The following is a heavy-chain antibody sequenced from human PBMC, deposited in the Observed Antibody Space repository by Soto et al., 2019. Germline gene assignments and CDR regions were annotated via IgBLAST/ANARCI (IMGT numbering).Heavy chain of an antibody. CDR2: IHYTETT. Sequence: QVQLQESGPGLVKPSETLSLTCTVSGGSISGSSYYWGWIRQPPGKGLEWIGSIHYTETTYYNPSLKSRVTISVDPSKNQLFLKLSSVTAADTAVYYCARPHCSSSNCPNWFDPWGQGTLVTVSS. CDR3: ARPHCSSSNCPNWFDP. CDR1: GGSISGSSYY. V-gene: IGHV4-39*01. J-gene: IGHJ5*02. D-gene: IGHD2-2*01.